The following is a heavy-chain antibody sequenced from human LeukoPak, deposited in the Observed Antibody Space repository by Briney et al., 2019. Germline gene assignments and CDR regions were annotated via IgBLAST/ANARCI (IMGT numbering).Heavy chain of an antibody. J-gene: IGHJ4*02. D-gene: IGHD2-2*01. V-gene: IGHV3-30*02. Sequence: PGGSLRLSCAASGFTFSSYGMHWVRQAPGKGLEWVAFIWYDGSNKYYADSVKGRFTISRDNSKNTLYLQMNSLRAEDTAVYYCAKDQLGYCSSTSCPIDYWGQGTLVTVSS. CDR3: AKDQLGYCSSTSCPIDY. CDR1: GFTFSSYG. CDR2: IWYDGSNK.